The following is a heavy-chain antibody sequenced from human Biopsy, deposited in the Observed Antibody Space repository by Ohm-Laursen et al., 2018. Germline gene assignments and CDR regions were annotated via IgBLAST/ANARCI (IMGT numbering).Heavy chain of an antibody. CDR3: ARGTGKYYVYGAFDI. CDR1: GDSISNDY. V-gene: IGHV4-4*07. J-gene: IGHJ3*02. D-gene: IGHD3/OR15-3a*01. CDR2: IHTSGST. Sequence: GTLSLTWAVSGDSISNDYWSWIRQSAGQGLEWIGRIHTSGSTNHNLSLKSRVTMSVDTSKNQFSLKLRSVTAADTAVYYCARGTGKYYVYGAFDIWGQGTMVTVSS.